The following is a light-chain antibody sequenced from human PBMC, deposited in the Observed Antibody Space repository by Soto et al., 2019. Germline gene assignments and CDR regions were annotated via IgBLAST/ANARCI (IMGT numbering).Light chain of an antibody. V-gene: IGLV1-44*01. CDR3: AAWDDSLSCPV. J-gene: IGLJ3*02. CDR2: NNS. Sequence: QSVLTQPPSASGTPGQRVTFSCSGRSSNIGSHTVNWYQQLPGTAPKLLILNNSQRPSGVPDRFSGSKSGTSASLAISGLQSEDEADYYCAAWDDSLSCPVFGGGTKLTVL. CDR1: SSNIGSHT.